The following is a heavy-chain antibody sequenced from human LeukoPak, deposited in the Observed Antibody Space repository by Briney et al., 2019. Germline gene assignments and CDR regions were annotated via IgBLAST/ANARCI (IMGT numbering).Heavy chain of an antibody. CDR1: GGTFSSYA. CDR3: ARDSGRVVPAAMRFDP. D-gene: IGHD2-2*01. J-gene: IGHJ5*02. V-gene: IGHV1-69*05. Sequence: ASVKVSCKASGGTFSSYAISWVRQAPGQGLEWMGRIIPIFGTANYAQKFQGRVTITTDESTSTAYMDLSSLRSEDTAVYYCARDSGRVVPAAMRFDPWGQGTLVTVSS. CDR2: IIPIFGTA.